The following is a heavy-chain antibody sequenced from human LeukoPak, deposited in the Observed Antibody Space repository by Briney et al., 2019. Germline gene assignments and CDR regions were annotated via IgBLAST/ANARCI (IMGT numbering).Heavy chain of an antibody. J-gene: IGHJ4*02. V-gene: IGHV4-4*07. Sequence: PSETLSLTCTVSSGSMNNYYWNWIRQPAGKGLEWIGHIYSSGSTNYNPSLKSRVTISIDTSKNQFFLKLSSVTAADTAVYYCARRPDYWGPGTLVTVSS. CDR2: IYSSGST. CDR3: ARRPDY. CDR1: SGSMNNYY.